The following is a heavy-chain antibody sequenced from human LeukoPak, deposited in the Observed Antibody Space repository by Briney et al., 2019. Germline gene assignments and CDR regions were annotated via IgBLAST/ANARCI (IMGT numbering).Heavy chain of an antibody. J-gene: IGHJ4*02. CDR2: ISSSSSYI. V-gene: IGHV3-21*01. CDR1: GFKFSSNW. D-gene: IGHD3-10*01. Sequence: GGSPRLSCAASGFKFSSNWMSWVRQAPGKGLEWVSSISSSSSYIYYADSVKGRFTISRDNAKNSLYLQMNSLRAEDTAVYYCARSGPTYGSGSYVHVYWGQGTLVTVSS. CDR3: ARSGPTYGSGSYVHVY.